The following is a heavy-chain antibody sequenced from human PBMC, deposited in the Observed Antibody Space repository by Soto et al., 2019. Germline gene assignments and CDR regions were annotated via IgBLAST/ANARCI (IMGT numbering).Heavy chain of an antibody. Sequence: GGSLRLSCTVSGLTFRSFAMSWVRQAPGKGLEWVSTISGSGAGTYYADSVKGRFTISRDNSKNTLYLQMNSLRAEDRAVYFCAKIICTTNCYDYWGQGTLVTVSS. J-gene: IGHJ4*02. CDR3: AKIICTTNCYDY. D-gene: IGHD2-2*01. CDR2: ISGSGAGT. V-gene: IGHV3-23*01. CDR1: GLTFRSFA.